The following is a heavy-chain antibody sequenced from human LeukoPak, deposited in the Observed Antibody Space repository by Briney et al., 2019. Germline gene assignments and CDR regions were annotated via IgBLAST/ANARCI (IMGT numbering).Heavy chain of an antibody. D-gene: IGHD3-10*01. CDR3: ARGVPGGLDY. J-gene: IGHJ4*02. CDR1: GFTFSNYD. CDR2: IGSGGDT. V-gene: IGHV3-13*04. Sequence: GGSLRLSCAASGFTFSNYDMHWVRHATGKGLEWVSGIGSGGDTNYPGSVKGRFTISRENAKNSLYLQMNSLRAGDTAVYYCARGVPGGLDYWGQGTLVTVSS.